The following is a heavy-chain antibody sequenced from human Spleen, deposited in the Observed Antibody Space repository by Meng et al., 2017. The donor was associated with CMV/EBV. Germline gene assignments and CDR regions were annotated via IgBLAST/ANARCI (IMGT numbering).Heavy chain of an antibody. CDR2: IYYSGST. CDR3: ARYPRSGNKYYFDY. CDR1: GGSISSYY. J-gene: IGHJ4*02. Sequence: SETLSLTCTVSGGSISSYYWSWIRQPPGKGLEWIGYIYYSGSTNYNPSLKSRVTISVDTSKNQFSLKLSSVTAADTAVYYCARYPRSGNKYYFDYWGQGTLVTVSS. V-gene: IGHV4-59*12. D-gene: IGHD2-15*01.